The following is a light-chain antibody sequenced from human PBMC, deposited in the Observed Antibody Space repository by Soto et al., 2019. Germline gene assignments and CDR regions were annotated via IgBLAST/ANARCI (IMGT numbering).Light chain of an antibody. V-gene: IGLV2-14*01. Sequence: QSVLTQPASVSGSPGQSITISCTGTSSDVGGHNYVSWYQQHPGKAPKLMIYDVSNRPSGVSNRFSGSKSGNTASLTISGLQAEDEADYYCSSYTSSSPYVFGTGTQLTVL. CDR1: SSDVGGHNY. CDR2: DVS. CDR3: SSYTSSSPYV. J-gene: IGLJ1*01.